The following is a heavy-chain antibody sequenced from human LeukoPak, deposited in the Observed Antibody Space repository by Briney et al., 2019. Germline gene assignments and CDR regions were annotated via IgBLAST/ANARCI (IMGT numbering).Heavy chain of an antibody. V-gene: IGHV3-23*01. CDR2: ISGSGGST. CDR1: GFTFSSYA. CDR3: AKWKYCSSTSRYLRSYWFDP. D-gene: IGHD2-2*01. Sequence: PGGSLRLSCAASGFTFSSYAMSWVRQAPGKGLEWVSAISGSGGSTYYADSVKGRFTISRDNSKNTLYLQMNSLRAEDTAVYYCAKWKYCSSTSRYLRSYWFDPWGQGTLVTVSS. J-gene: IGHJ5*02.